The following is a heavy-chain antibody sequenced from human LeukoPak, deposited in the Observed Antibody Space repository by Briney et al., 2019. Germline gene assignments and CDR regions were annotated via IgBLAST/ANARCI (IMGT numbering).Heavy chain of an antibody. Sequence: GGSLRLSCAASGFTFDDYGMSWVRQAPGKGLEWVSGINWNGGSTGYSDSVKGRFTISRDNAKDSLYLQMNSLRAEDTALYYCARDGMIVVLDVWGKGTTVTVSS. CDR3: ARDGMIVVLDV. V-gene: IGHV3-20*04. J-gene: IGHJ6*04. CDR1: GFTFDDYG. CDR2: INWNGGST. D-gene: IGHD3-22*01.